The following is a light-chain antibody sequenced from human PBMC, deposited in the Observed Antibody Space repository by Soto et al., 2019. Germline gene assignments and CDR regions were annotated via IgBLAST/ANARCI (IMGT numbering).Light chain of an antibody. CDR2: RNN. V-gene: IGLV1-47*01. CDR3: GGWNDSLSGPV. J-gene: IGLJ2*01. CDR1: SSNIGSNY. Sequence: QSVLTQPPSASGTPGQRVNISCSGSSSNIGSNYVYWYRQFPGTAPKLLIQRNNHRPSGVPARFSGSKSGTSDSLAISGLRSEDEADYYCGGWNDSLSGPVFGGGTKLTVL.